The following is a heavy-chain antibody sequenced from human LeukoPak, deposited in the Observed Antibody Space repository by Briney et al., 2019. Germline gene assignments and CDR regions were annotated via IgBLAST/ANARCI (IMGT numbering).Heavy chain of an antibody. Sequence: ASVKVSCKVSGSTLTELSMHWVRQAPGEGLEWMGWISGYNGDTNYARKLQGRVTMTTDTSTSTAYLQLRSLRSDDTAVYHCSREIPSNWYYLDSWGQGTLITVSS. CDR3: SREIPSNWYYLDS. V-gene: IGHV1-18*01. CDR1: GSTLTELS. D-gene: IGHD1-20*01. J-gene: IGHJ4*02. CDR2: ISGYNGDT.